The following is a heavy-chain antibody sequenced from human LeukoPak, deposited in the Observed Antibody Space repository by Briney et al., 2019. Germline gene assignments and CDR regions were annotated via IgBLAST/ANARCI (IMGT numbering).Heavy chain of an antibody. Sequence: SETLSLTCAVSGYSISSGYYWGWIRQPPGKGLEWIGSIYHSGSTYYNPSLKSRVTISVDTSKNQFSLKLSSVTAADTAVYYCARIGIRYFDWTYWGQGTLVTVSS. CDR2: IYHSGST. CDR3: ARIGIRYFDWTY. D-gene: IGHD3-9*01. CDR1: GYSISSGYY. V-gene: IGHV4-38-2*01. J-gene: IGHJ4*02.